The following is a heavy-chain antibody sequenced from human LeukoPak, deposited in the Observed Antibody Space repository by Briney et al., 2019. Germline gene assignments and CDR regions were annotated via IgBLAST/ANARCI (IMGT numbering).Heavy chain of an antibody. D-gene: IGHD2-15*01. CDR3: ARGSEVAATQNY. CDR1: CGSISSSSYY. J-gene: IGHJ4*02. V-gene: IGHV4-39*01. CDR2: IYYSGST. Sequence: SETLSLTCTVSCGSISSSSYYWGWIRQPPGKGLEGIGSIYYSGSTYYNPSLKSRVTRSVDTSKNQFSLKLSSVTAADTAVYYCARGSEVAATQNYWGQGTLVTVSS.